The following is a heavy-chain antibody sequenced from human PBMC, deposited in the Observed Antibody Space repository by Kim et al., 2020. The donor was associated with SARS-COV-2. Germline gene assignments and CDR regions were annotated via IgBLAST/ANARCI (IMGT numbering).Heavy chain of an antibody. CDR2: ISGSSSYI. D-gene: IGHD4-17*01. CDR1: GFTFSSYN. J-gene: IGHJ4*02. V-gene: IGHV3-21*01. CDR3: ARDSLGTVTNLPDS. Sequence: GGSLRLSCAASGFTFSSYNMNWVRQAPGKGLEWVPYISGSSSYIYYADSVKGRFTISRDNAKNSLYLQMNSLRAEDTAVYYCARDSLGTVTNLPDSWGQGTLVTVSS.